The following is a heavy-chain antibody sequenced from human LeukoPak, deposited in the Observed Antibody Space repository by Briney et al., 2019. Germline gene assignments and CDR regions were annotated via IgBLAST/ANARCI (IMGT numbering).Heavy chain of an antibody. D-gene: IGHD1-26*01. CDR1: GFTFSSFW. Sequence: GGSLRLSCAASGFTFSSFWMTWVRQAPGKGLEWVANIKEDGSQKYYVDSVKGRFTISRDNAKNSLFLQTNSLRADDTAVYYCARDKVVGATIFDYWGQGTLVTVSA. CDR3: ARDKVVGATIFDY. V-gene: IGHV3-7*03. CDR2: IKEDGSQK. J-gene: IGHJ4*02.